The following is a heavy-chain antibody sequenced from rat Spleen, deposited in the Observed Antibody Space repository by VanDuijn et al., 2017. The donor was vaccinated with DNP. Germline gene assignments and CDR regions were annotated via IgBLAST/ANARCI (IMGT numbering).Heavy chain of an antibody. Sequence: EVQLVESGGDLVQPGRSLKLFCAASGFTFSDYYMAWVRQAPTKDLEWVASITSSGGSTYYPDSVKGRFTISRDNAKNTLYLQMNSLRSEDTATYYCARDYYSAVFDYWGQGVMVTVSS. CDR2: ITSSGGST. J-gene: IGHJ2*01. CDR3: ARDYYSAVFDY. D-gene: IGHD1-1*01. CDR1: GFTFSDYY. V-gene: IGHV5-25*01.